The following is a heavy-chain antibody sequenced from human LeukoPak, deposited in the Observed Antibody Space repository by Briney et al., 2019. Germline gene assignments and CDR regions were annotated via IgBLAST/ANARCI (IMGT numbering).Heavy chain of an antibody. V-gene: IGHV3-23*01. CDR2: ISDSGGST. J-gene: IGHJ4*02. D-gene: IGHD6-6*01. Sequence: GGSLRLSCAASGFTFSSYVMSWVRQAPGKGLEWVSGISDSGGSTYYADSVKGRFTISRDNSKNTLYLQMNSLRAEDTAVYYCAKEDTRIAARPFDYWGQGTLVTVSS. CDR1: GFTFSSYV. CDR3: AKEDTRIAARPFDY.